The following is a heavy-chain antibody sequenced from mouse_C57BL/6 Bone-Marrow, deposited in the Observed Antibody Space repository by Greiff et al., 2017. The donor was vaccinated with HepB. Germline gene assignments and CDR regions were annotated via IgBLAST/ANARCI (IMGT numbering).Heavy chain of an antibody. D-gene: IGHD2-5*01. CDR2: ISSGGSYT. J-gene: IGHJ4*01. Sequence: EVQGVESGGDLVKPGGSLKLSCAASGFTFSSYGMSWVRQTPDKRLEWVATISSGGSYTYYPDSVKGRFTISRDNAKNTLYLQMSSLKSEDTAMYYCARHYSNYGVSMDYWGQGTSVTVSS. CDR3: ARHYSNYGVSMDY. V-gene: IGHV5-6*01. CDR1: GFTFSSYG.